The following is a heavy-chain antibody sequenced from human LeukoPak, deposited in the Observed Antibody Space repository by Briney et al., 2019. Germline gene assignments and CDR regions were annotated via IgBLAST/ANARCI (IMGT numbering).Heavy chain of an antibody. CDR1: GGSFSGYY. J-gene: IGHJ4*02. Sequence: SETLSLTCAVYGGSFSGYYWSWIRQPPGKGLEWIGEINHSGSTNYNPSLKSRVTISVDTSKNQFPLKLSSVTAADTAVYYCAREFWGGYDYFGPLAHFDYWGQGTLVTVSS. V-gene: IGHV4-34*01. CDR2: INHSGST. CDR3: AREFWGGYDYFGPLAHFDY. D-gene: IGHD5-12*01.